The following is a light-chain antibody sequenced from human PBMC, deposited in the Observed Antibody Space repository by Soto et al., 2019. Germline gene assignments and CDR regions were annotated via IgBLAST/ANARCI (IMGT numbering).Light chain of an antibody. Sequence: IEMTESPSNLSASIGDRVTITCRASQSISSWLAWYQKKPGKAPKLLIYAASSLQSGVPSRFSGSGSGTDFTLTISRLQTEEFATYYCQQANSFTPTFGQGTRLAIK. CDR3: QQANSFTPT. J-gene: IGKJ5*01. CDR1: QSISSW. CDR2: AAS. V-gene: IGKV1-12*01.